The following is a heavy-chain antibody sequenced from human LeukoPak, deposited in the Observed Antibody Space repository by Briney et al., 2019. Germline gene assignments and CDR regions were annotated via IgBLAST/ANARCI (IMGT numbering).Heavy chain of an antibody. V-gene: IGHV4-61*02. D-gene: IGHD1-1*01. CDR1: GGSISSDDYY. CDR2: IFASGST. CDR3: AKLEGDHFDF. Sequence: SETLSLTCTVSGGSISSDDYYWNWIRRPAGKGLEWIGRIFASGSTNYNPSLKSRVTLSVDTSKNQFSLKLSSVTAADTAVFYCAKLEGDHFDFWGQGILVTVSS. J-gene: IGHJ4*02.